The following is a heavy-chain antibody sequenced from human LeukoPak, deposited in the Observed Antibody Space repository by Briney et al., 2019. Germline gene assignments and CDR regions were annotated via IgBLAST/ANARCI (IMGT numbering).Heavy chain of an antibody. CDR1: GFTFSIYW. D-gene: IGHD5-18*01. Sequence: PRGSLRLSCAASGFTFSIYWMHWVRHAPRKGLVWVSRINSDGSRTTYADSVKGRFTISRDNAKNTLYLQMNSLRAEDTAVYYCARDLAMADYFDYWGQGTLVTVSS. J-gene: IGHJ4*02. CDR3: ARDLAMADYFDY. V-gene: IGHV3-74*01. CDR2: INSDGSRT.